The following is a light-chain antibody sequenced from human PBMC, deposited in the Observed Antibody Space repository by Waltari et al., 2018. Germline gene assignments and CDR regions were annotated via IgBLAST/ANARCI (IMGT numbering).Light chain of an antibody. CDR1: SLRRYY. V-gene: IGLV3-19*01. CDR2: GKN. CDR3: NSRDSSGNHVV. J-gene: IGLJ2*01. Sequence: SSELTQAPAVSVALGQTVRITCQGDSLRRYYASWYLQKPGQAPVLVIYGKNNRPSGIPDRFSGSSSGNTASLTITGAQAEDEADYYCNSRDSSGNHVVFGGGTKVTVL.